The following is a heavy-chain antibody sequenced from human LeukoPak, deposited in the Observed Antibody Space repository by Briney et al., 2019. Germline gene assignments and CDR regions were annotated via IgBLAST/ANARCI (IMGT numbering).Heavy chain of an antibody. J-gene: IGHJ4*02. V-gene: IGHV1-2*02. CDR3: ARGDCSGVSCYSVDS. CDR1: GYIFTASY. D-gene: IGHD2-15*01. Sequence: ASVKVSCKASGYIFTASYIHWVRQAPRRGLEWMGWINPNIGGTSFAKKFQGRVTLTRDTSITTTYLELTGLRSDDTAVYFCARGDCSGVSCYSVDSWGQGTLVTVSS. CDR2: INPNIGGT.